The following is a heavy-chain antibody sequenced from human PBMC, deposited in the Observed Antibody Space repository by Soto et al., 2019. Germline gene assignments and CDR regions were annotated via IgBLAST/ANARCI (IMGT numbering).Heavy chain of an antibody. CDR2: INPSSGGT. Sequence: ASVKVSCKASGYTLTSDYMHWVRQAPGQGLGWMGIINPSSGGTTYARKFQGRVTMTRDTSTSTVCMDLSSLRSEDTAVYYCARDRRAFDIWGQGTMVTVSS. CDR3: ARDRRAFDI. V-gene: IGHV1-46*01. CDR1: GYTLTSDY. J-gene: IGHJ3*02.